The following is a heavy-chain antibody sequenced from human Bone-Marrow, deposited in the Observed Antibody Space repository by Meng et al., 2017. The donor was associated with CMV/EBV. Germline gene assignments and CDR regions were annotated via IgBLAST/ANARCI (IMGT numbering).Heavy chain of an antibody. D-gene: IGHD6-19*01. J-gene: IGHJ4*02. Sequence: GESLKISCAASRFIFGDYAMYWVRQAPGKGLEWVSSISSSGTYIYYADSLKGRFTISRDNAKNSLYLQMNSLRADDTAVYYCARDQASPYSGSAPDVDYWGQGTLVTVSS. V-gene: IGHV3-21*01. CDR1: RFIFGDYA. CDR3: ARDQASPYSGSAPDVDY. CDR2: ISSSGTYI.